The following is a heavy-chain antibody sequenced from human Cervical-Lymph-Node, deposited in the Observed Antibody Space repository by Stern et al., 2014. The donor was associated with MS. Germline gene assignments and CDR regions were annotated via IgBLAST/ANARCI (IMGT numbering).Heavy chain of an antibody. D-gene: IGHD4-17*01. J-gene: IGHJ4*02. CDR3: ARDQGYGDYVFNY. Sequence: MQLVESGGGVVQPGRSLRLSCAASGFTFSSYAMHWVRQAPGKGLEWVAVISYDGSNKYYADSVKGRFTISRDNSKNTLYLQMNSLRAEDTAVYYCARDQGYGDYVFNYWGQGTLVTVSS. CDR2: ISYDGSNK. V-gene: IGHV3-30*01. CDR1: GFTFSSYA.